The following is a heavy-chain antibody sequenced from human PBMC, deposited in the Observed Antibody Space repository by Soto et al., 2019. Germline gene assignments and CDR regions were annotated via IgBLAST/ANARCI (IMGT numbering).Heavy chain of an antibody. CDR3: AKVIASRPPYYCDY. Sequence: EVQLVESGGGLVQPGRSLRLSCAASGFTFDDYAMHWVRQAPGKGLEWVSGISWNSGTIAYADSVEGLFTISRDNAKNTLYLQMNSLRAEDSALNYCAKVIASRPPYYCDYCGQGTLVTVSS. D-gene: IGHD6-6*01. CDR1: GFTFDDYA. J-gene: IGHJ4*02. V-gene: IGHV3-9*01. CDR2: ISWNSGTI.